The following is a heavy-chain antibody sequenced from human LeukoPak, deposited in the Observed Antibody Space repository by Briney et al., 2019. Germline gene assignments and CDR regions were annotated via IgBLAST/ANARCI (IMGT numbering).Heavy chain of an antibody. D-gene: IGHD1-26*01. CDR3: ARHPTYSGSYED. V-gene: IGHV4-4*09. Sequence: SETLSLTCTVSGGSISSYYWSWFRNPPGKGLGGIGYIYTSGSTNYNPSLKSRVTISVDTSKNQFSLKLSSVTAADTAVYYCARHPTYSGSYEDWGQGTLVTVSS. J-gene: IGHJ4*02. CDR2: IYTSGST. CDR1: GGSISSYY.